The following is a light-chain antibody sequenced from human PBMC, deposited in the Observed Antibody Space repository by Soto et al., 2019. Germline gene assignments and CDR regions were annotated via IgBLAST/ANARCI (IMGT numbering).Light chain of an antibody. Sequence: VLTQSPGTLSLSPGERATLSCRASQSVTNDNLVWFQQKPGQAPRLLIYGASTRATGIPDRFSASGSGTDFTLTISRLEPEDFALYYCQQYGRPLWTFGQGTKVEIK. CDR1: QSVTNDN. J-gene: IGKJ1*01. CDR3: QQYGRPLWT. V-gene: IGKV3-20*01. CDR2: GAS.